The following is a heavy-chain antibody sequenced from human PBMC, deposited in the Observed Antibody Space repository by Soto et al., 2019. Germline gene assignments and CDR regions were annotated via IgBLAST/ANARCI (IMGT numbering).Heavy chain of an antibody. CDR3: RRGRGYYYAMDV. D-gene: IGHD3-10*01. V-gene: IGHV3-15*01. J-gene: IGHJ6*02. CDR1: GFTFSNAW. Sequence: LRLSCAASGFTFSNAWMSWVRQAPGKGLEWVGRIKSKTDGGTTDYAAPVKGRFTISRDDSKNTLDLQINSLKTEDTAVYYCRRGRGYYYAMDVWGQGTTVTVS. CDR2: IKSKTDGGTT.